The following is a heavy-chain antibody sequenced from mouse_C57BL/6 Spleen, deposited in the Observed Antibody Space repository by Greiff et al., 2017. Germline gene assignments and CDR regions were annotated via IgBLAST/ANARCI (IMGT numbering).Heavy chain of an antibody. J-gene: IGHJ2*01. CDR2: IHPNSGST. CDR3: ARAGELGSFDY. Sequence: QVQLQQPGAELVKPGASVKLSCKASGYTFTSYWMHWVKQRPGQGLEWIGMIHPNSGSTNYNEKFKSKATLTVDKSSSTAYMQLTSLTSEDSAVYYCARAGELGSFDYWGQGTTLTVSS. V-gene: IGHV1-64*01. CDR1: GYTFTSYW. D-gene: IGHD4-1*01.